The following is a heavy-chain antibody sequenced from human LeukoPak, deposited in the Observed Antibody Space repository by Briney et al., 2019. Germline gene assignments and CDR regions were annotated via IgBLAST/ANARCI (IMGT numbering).Heavy chain of an antibody. D-gene: IGHD3-16*02. J-gene: IGHJ3*02. CDR1: GFTFDDYG. CDR2: INWNGGST. Sequence: GGSLRLSCAASGFTFDDYGMSWVRQAPGKGLEWVSGINWNGGSTGYADSVKGRFTISRDNAKNSLYLQMNSLRAEDTALYYCARRFNLGELSLSAFDIWGQGTMVTVSS. V-gene: IGHV3-20*04. CDR3: ARRFNLGELSLSAFDI.